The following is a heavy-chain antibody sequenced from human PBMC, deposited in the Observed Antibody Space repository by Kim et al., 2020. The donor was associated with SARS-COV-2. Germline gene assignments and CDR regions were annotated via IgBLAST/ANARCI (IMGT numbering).Heavy chain of an antibody. J-gene: IGHJ6*02. D-gene: IGHD5-12*01. CDR3: ARDNGLRATIRYYYYGMDV. V-gene: IGHV1-69*04. CDR1: GGTFSSYA. CDR2: IIPILGIA. Sequence: SVKVSCKASGGTFSSYAISWVRQAPGQGLEWMGRIIPILGIANYAQKFQGRATITADKSTSTAYMELSSLRSEDTAVYYCARDNGLRATIRYYYYGMDVWGQGTTVTVSS.